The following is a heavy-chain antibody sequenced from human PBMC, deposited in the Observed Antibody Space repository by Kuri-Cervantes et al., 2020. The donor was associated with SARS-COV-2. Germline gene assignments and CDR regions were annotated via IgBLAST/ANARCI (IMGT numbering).Heavy chain of an antibody. Sequence: SETLSLTCTVSRGSISSSSYYWGWIRQPPGKGLEWIGSIYYTGNTYYNPSLNSRVTMSVDTSKNQFSLKVSSVTAADTAVYYCARQYCTNGVCYTPFDYWGQGTLVTDSS. CDR1: RGSISSSSYY. D-gene: IGHD2-8*01. V-gene: IGHV4-39*01. CDR3: ARQYCTNGVCYTPFDY. CDR2: IYYTGNT. J-gene: IGHJ4*02.